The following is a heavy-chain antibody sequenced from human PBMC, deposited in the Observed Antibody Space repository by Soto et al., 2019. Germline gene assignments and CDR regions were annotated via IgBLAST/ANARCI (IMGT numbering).Heavy chain of an antibody. J-gene: IGHJ4*02. CDR2: IHYSGST. D-gene: IGHD3-3*01. V-gene: IGHV4-59*08. Sequence: PSETLSLTCTVSGGSIGSYYWSWIRQPPGKGLEWIGYIHYSGSTKYNPSLKSRVTISADTSKTQFSLKLSSVTAADTAVYYCARGHYDFWSGYLATNDYSGQGTLVTVSS. CDR3: ARGHYDFWSGYLATNDY. CDR1: GGSIGSYY.